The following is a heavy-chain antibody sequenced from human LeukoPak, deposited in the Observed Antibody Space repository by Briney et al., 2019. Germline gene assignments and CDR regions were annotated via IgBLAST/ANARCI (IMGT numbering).Heavy chain of an antibody. V-gene: IGHV4-59*01. D-gene: IGHD3-3*01. CDR3: ARSEPYYDFWSGYSYXYGMDV. CDR2: IYYSGST. CDR1: GGSISSYY. J-gene: IGHJ6*02. Sequence: SETLSLTCTVSGGSISSYYWSWIRQPPGKGLEWIGYIYYSGSTNYNPSLKSRVTISVDTSKNQFSLKLSSVTAADTAVYYCARSEPYYDFWSGYSYXYGMDVWGQGTTVTVSS.